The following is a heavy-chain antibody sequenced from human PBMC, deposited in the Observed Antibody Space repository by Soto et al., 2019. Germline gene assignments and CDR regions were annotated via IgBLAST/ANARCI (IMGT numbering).Heavy chain of an antibody. CDR3: ARDKGRYDSGMDV. CDR2: TFYSGST. J-gene: IGHJ6*02. Sequence: KASETLSLTCTVSGGSISSYYWSWIRQPPGKGLEWIGYTFYSGSTKYNPSLKSRATISVDRSKTHFSLNLSSVTAADTAVYYCARDKGRYDSGMDVWGQGTTVTVSS. V-gene: IGHV4-59*01. D-gene: IGHD3-9*01. CDR1: GGSISSYY.